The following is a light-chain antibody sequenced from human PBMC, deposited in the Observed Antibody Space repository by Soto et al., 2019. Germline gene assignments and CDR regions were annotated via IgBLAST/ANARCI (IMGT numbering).Light chain of an antibody. CDR3: QQYNHWRSIS. CDR1: QSVGSD. V-gene: IGKV3-15*01. CDR2: GAS. Sequence: DIVLTQSPGTLSLSPGDRAALSCGASQSVGSDLAWYQQKPGQAPRLLICGASTRAPGIPARFSGSGSGTDFTLTISSLQSEDFAVYYCQQYNHWRSISFGQGTRLEIK. J-gene: IGKJ5*01.